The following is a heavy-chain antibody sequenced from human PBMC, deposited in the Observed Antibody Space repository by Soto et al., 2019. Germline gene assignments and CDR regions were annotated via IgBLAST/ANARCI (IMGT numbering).Heavy chain of an antibody. D-gene: IGHD3-22*01. V-gene: IGHV3-21*01. CDR1: GFTFSSYS. Sequence: EVQLVESGGGLVKPGGSLRLSCAGSGFTFSSYSMNWVRQAPGKGLKWVSSISSSSSYIYYADSVKGRFTISRDNAKNSLYLQMNSLRAEDTAVYYCARDYDSSGYYHRRNWFDPWGQGTLVTVSS. J-gene: IGHJ5*02. CDR3: ARDYDSSGYYHRRNWFDP. CDR2: ISSSSSYI.